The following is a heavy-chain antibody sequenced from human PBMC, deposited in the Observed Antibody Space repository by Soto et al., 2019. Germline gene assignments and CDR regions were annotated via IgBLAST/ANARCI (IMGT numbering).Heavy chain of an antibody. V-gene: IGHV1-2*04. CDR1: GYTFTGYY. J-gene: IGHJ3*02. D-gene: IGHD2-21*02. Sequence: ASVKVSCKASGYTFTGYYMHWVRQAPGQRLEWMGWINPNSGGTNYAQKFQGWVTTTRDTSISTAYMELSRLRSDDTAVYYFAREGICGGDCYSSDAFDIWGQGTMVTVSS. CDR3: AREGICGGDCYSSDAFDI. CDR2: INPNSGGT.